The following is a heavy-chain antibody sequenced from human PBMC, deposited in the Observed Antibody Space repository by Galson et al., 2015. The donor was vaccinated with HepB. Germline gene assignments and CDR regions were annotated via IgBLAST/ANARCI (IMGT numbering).Heavy chain of an antibody. CDR3: AKDRRPDIVAAGLAAFDV. V-gene: IGHV3-23*01. D-gene: IGHD2-15*01. Sequence: SLRLSCAASGFTFSIYAMSWVRQAPGKGLEWVSTISDSGGSTDYADSVKGRFTISRDNSKNTLYLQMNSLRVEDTAVYYCAKDRRPDIVAAGLAAFDVWGQGTVVTVSS. J-gene: IGHJ3*01. CDR2: ISDSGGST. CDR1: GFTFSIYA.